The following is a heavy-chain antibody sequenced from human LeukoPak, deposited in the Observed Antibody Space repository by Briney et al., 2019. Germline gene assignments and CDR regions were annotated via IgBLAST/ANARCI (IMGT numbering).Heavy chain of an antibody. CDR2: ISSSGSTI. J-gene: IGHJ4*02. D-gene: IGHD3-16*02. CDR1: GFTFSDYY. CDR3: ARASGPKFTFGGVIVRPFDY. V-gene: IGHV3-11*01. Sequence: TGGSLRLSCAASGFTFSDYYMSWIRQAPGKGLEWVSYISSSGSTIHYADSVKGRFTISRDNAKNSLYLQMNSLRAEDTAVYYCARASGPKFTFGGVIVRPFDYWGQGTLVTVSS.